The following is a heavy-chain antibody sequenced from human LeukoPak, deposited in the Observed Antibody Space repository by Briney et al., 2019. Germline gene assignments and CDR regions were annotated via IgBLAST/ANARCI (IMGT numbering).Heavy chain of an antibody. CDR3: ASETTVTPYWYFDL. J-gene: IGHJ2*01. D-gene: IGHD4-17*01. CDR1: GGSFSGYY. V-gene: IGHV4-34*01. Sequence: PSETLSLTCAVYGGSFSGYYWSWIRQPPGKGLEWIGEINHSGSTNCNPSLKSRVSISIDTSKNQFSLKLSSVTAADTAVYYCASETTVTPYWYFDLWGRGTLVTVSS. CDR2: INHSGST.